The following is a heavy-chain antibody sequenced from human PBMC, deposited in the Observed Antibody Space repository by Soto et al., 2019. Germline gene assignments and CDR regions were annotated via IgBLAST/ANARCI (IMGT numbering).Heavy chain of an antibody. CDR3: ARHVYGSGSYYNDY. CDR1: GGSISSYY. Sequence: SETLSLTCTVSGGSISSYYWSWIRQPPGKGLEWIGYIYYSGSTNYTPSLKSRVTISVDTSKNQFSLKLSSVTAADTAVYYCARHVYGSGSYYNDYWGQGTLVTVSS. D-gene: IGHD3-10*01. CDR2: IYYSGST. V-gene: IGHV4-59*08. J-gene: IGHJ4*02.